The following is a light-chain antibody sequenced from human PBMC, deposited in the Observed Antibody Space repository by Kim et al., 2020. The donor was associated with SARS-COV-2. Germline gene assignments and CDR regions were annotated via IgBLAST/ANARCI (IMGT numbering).Light chain of an antibody. Sequence: SPGERATLSCRASQSVSSSYLAWYQHKPGQAPRLLIYGASSRATGIPDRFSGSGSVTDFTLTISRLEPEDFAVYYCQQYGRSRWAFGQGTKVDIK. CDR1: QSVSSSY. CDR3: QQYGRSRWA. CDR2: GAS. V-gene: IGKV3-20*01. J-gene: IGKJ1*01.